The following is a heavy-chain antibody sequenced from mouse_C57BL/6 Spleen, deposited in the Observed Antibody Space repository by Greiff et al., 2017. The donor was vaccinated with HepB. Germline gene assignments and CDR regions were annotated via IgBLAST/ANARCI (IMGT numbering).Heavy chain of an antibody. V-gene: IGHV14-4*01. Sequence: DVQLQESGAELVRPGASVKLSCTASGFNIKDDYMHWVKQRPEQGLEWIGWIDPENGDTEYASKFQGKATITADTSSNTAYLQLSSLTSEDTAVYYCTTPYSNYAWFAYWGQGTLVTVSA. CDR2: IDPENGDT. CDR3: TTPYSNYAWFAY. D-gene: IGHD2-5*01. J-gene: IGHJ3*01. CDR1: GFNIKDDY.